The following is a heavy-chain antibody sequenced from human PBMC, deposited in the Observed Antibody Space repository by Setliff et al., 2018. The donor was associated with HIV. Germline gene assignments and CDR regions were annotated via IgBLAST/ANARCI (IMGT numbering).Heavy chain of an antibody. J-gene: IGHJ6*02. CDR2: VITILDIT. D-gene: IGHD2-21*01. V-gene: IGHV1-8*02. Sequence: ASVKVSCKASGGTSNTYAINWVRQAPGQGLEWMGQVITILDITSYAQKFQGRVTMTRNTSIGTAYLELSSLRSEDTAVYYCARSLWWLRVRVYYYGMDVWGQGTTVTVSS. CDR3: ARSLWWLRVRVYYYGMDV. CDR1: GGTSNTYA.